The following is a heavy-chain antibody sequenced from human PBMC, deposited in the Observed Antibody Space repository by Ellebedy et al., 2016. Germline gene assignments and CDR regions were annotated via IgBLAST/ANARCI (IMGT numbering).Heavy chain of an antibody. CDR1: GYIFTSYY. D-gene: IGHD6-19*01. Sequence: ASVKVSCXASGYIFTSYYMHWVRQATGQGLEWMGWMNPNSGNTGYAQKFQGRVTMTRNTSISTAYMELSSLRSEDTAVYYCARRTVAGTDYWGQGTLVTVSS. J-gene: IGHJ4*02. V-gene: IGHV1-8*02. CDR3: ARRTVAGTDY. CDR2: MNPNSGNT.